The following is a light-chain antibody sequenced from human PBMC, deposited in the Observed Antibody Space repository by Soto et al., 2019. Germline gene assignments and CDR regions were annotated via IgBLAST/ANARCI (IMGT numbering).Light chain of an antibody. Sequence: QSVLTQPASVSGSPGQSITISCTGTSSDVGNYKYVSWYQQHPGKAPKLMIYEVSNRPSGVSNRFSGSRSGNTASLTISGLQAEDETDYYCFSYTSSSTWVFGGGTKVTVL. CDR2: EVS. V-gene: IGLV2-14*01. J-gene: IGLJ3*02. CDR1: SSDVGNYKY. CDR3: FSYTSSSTWV.